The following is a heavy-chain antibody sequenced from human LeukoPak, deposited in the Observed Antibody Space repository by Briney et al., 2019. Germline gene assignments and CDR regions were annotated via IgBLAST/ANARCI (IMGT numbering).Heavy chain of an antibody. Sequence: ASVKVSCKASGYTFTSYYMHWVRQAPGQGLEWMGIINPSGGSTSYAQKFQGRVTMTRDMPTSTVYMELSSLRSEDTAVYYFAGAGFRHRNDAFDIWGQGTMVTVSS. V-gene: IGHV1-46*01. CDR3: AGAGFRHRNDAFDI. J-gene: IGHJ3*02. CDR2: INPSGGST. CDR1: GYTFTSYY. D-gene: IGHD3-10*01.